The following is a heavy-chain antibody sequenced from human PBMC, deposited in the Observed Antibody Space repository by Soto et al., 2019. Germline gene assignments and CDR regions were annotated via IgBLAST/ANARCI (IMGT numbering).Heavy chain of an antibody. J-gene: IGHJ3*02. CDR1: GFTFSNAW. Sequence: EVQLVESGGGLVKPGGSLRLSCAASGFTFSNAWMSWVRQAPGKGLEWVGRIKSKTDGGTTDYAAPVKGRFTISRDDSKHTLYLQMNSLKTEDTAVYYCTTITMVRGVIGGAFDIWGQGTMVTVSS. CDR2: IKSKTDGGTT. CDR3: TTITMVRGVIGGAFDI. D-gene: IGHD3-10*01. V-gene: IGHV3-15*01.